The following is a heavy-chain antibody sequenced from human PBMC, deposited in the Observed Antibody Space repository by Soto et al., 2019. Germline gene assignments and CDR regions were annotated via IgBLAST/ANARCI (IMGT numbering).Heavy chain of an antibody. CDR1: GYTFTSYA. D-gene: IGHD3-3*01. V-gene: IGHV1-3*01. CDR2: INAGNGNT. CDR3: ARDTSFGVGDY. Sequence: ASVHVSCKASGYTFTSYALHWVRQAPGQRLEWMGWINAGNGNTKYSKKFQGRVTITRDTSASTAYMELSSLRSEDTAVYYCARDTSFGVGDYWGQGTLVTVSS. J-gene: IGHJ4*02.